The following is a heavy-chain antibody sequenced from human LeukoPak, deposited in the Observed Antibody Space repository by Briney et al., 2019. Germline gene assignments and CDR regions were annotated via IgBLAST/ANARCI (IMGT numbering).Heavy chain of an antibody. J-gene: IGHJ4*02. CDR1: GFTFSSYG. V-gene: IGHV3-30*18. CDR3: AKDQYFDWFPNPYYFDY. CDR2: ISYDGSNK. Sequence: GGSLRLSCAASGFTFSSYGMHWVRQAPGKGLEWVAVISYDGSNKYYADSVKGRFTISRDNSKNTLYLQMNSLRAEDTAVYYCAKDQYFDWFPNPYYFDYWGQGTLVTVSS. D-gene: IGHD3-9*01.